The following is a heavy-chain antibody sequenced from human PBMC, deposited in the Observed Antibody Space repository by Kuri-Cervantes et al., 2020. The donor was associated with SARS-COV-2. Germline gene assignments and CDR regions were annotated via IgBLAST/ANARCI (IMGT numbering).Heavy chain of an antibody. CDR3: ARVGADIVVVPAAHNWFDP. V-gene: IGHV1-2*06. CDR1: GYTFTGYY. CDR2: INPNSGGT. J-gene: IGHJ5*02. D-gene: IGHD2-2*01. Sequence: ASVKVSCKASGYTFTGYYMHWVRQAPGQGLEWMGRINPNSGGTNYAQKFQGRVTMTRDTSISTAYMELSSLRSEDTAVYYCARVGADIVVVPAAHNWFDPWGQGTLVTVSS.